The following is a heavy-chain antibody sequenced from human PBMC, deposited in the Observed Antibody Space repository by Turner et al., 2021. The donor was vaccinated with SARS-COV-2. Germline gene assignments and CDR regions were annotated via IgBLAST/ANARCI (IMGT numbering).Heavy chain of an antibody. J-gene: IGHJ4*02. CDR3: AREYGSGSYYN. CDR1: GFTFSSYW. Sequence: EVQLVESRGGLVQPGGSLRLSCAASGFTFSSYWMHWVRQAPGKGLVWVSRINSDGSRINYADSVKGRFTIARDNAKNTLYVQMNSLRADDTAVYYCAREYGSGSYYNWGRGTLVTVS. V-gene: IGHV3-74*01. D-gene: IGHD3-10*01. CDR2: INSDGSRI.